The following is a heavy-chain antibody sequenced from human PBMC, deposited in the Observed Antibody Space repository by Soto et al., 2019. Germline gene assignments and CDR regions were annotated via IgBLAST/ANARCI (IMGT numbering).Heavy chain of an antibody. CDR1: GGSISSSNW. D-gene: IGHD6-13*01. CDR3: ARLYSSSWYGYGMDV. CDR2: IYHSGST. V-gene: IGHV4-4*02. J-gene: IGHJ6*02. Sequence: SETLSLTCAVSGGSISSSNWWSWVRQPPGKGLEWIGEIYHSGSTNYNPSLKSRVTISVDKSKNQFSLKLSSVTAAGTAVYYCARLYSSSWYGYGMDVWGQGTTVTVS.